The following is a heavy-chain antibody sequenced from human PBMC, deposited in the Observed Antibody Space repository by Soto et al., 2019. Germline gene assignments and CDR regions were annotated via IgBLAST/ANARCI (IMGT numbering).Heavy chain of an antibody. CDR2: IYYSGNT. CDR1: GGSISGHY. V-gene: IGHV4-59*11. Sequence: NPSETLSLTCTVSGGSISGHYWSWIRRPPGKGLEWIGYIYYSGNTNYRPSLKSRLTISVDTSKNQFSLQLSSVTAADTAVYYCARGGWSHDYWGRGTLVTVSS. CDR3: ARGGWSHDY. D-gene: IGHD6-19*01. J-gene: IGHJ4*01.